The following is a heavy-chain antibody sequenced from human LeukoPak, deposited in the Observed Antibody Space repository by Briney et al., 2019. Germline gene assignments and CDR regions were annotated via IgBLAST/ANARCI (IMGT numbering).Heavy chain of an antibody. CDR2: IRHDGGDK. Sequence: GGSLRLSCAASGFTFSTYTMHWVRQAPGKGLEWVALIRHDGGDKFYADSVKGRFTVSRDNSKNTLYLQMSSLRAEDTAVYFRAREENWNYALTWGRGTLVTVSS. CDR1: GFTFSTYT. CDR3: AREENWNYALT. D-gene: IGHD1-7*01. J-gene: IGHJ4*02. V-gene: IGHV3-33*01.